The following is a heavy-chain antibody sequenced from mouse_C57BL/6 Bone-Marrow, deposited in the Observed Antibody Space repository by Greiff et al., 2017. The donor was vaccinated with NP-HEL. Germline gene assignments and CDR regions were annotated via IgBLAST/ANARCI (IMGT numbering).Heavy chain of an antibody. CDR3: AYYSFAY. CDR1: GYTFTSYW. Sequence: QVQLQQPGAELVKPGASVKMSCKASGYTFTSYWITWVKQRPGQGLEWIGDIYPGSGSTNYNEKFKSKATLTVETSSSTAYMQLSSLTSEDSAVYYCAYYSFAYWGQGTLVTVSA. V-gene: IGHV1-55*01. CDR2: IYPGSGST. D-gene: IGHD1-1*01. J-gene: IGHJ3*01.